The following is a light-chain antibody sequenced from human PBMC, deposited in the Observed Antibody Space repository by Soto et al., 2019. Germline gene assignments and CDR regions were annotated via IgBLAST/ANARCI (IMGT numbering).Light chain of an antibody. Sequence: EVVVTQSPATLSVSPGARATLSCRASQSVSSNLAWYQQQKPGQAPRLLIYGASSRATGIPDRFSGSGSGTDFTLTISRLEPEDFAVYYCQQYDSSPITFGQGTRLEIK. J-gene: IGKJ5*01. CDR3: QQYDSSPIT. V-gene: IGKV3-20*01. CDR1: QSVSSN. CDR2: GAS.